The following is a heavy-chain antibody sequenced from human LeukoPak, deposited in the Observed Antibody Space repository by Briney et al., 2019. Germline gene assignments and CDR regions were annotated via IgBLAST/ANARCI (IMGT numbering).Heavy chain of an antibody. CDR3: AKDRYDYVWGSYRLFDY. Sequence: GGSLRLSCAASGFTFDDYAMHWVRQAPGKGLEWVSGISWNSGSIGYADSVKGRFTISRDHAKNSLYLQMNSLRAEDTALYYCAKDRYDYVWGSYRLFDYWGQGTLVTVSS. V-gene: IGHV3-9*01. CDR2: ISWNSGSI. J-gene: IGHJ4*02. CDR1: GFTFDDYA. D-gene: IGHD3-16*02.